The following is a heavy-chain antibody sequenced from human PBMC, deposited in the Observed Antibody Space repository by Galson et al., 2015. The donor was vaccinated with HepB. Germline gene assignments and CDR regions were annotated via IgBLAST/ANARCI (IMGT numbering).Heavy chain of an antibody. J-gene: IGHJ4*02. V-gene: IGHV3-23*01. D-gene: IGHD3-22*01. CDR1: GFTFSSYA. CDR3: ARAMGFDSSGYFQPGDY. Sequence: SLRLSCAASGFTFSSYAMSWVRQAPGKGLEWVSAISGSGGSTYYADSVKGRFTISRDNSKNTLYLQMNSLRAEDTAVYYCARAMGFDSSGYFQPGDYWGQGTLVTVSS. CDR2: ISGSGGST.